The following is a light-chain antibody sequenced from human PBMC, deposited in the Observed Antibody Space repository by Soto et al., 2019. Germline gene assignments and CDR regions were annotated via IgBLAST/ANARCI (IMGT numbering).Light chain of an antibody. CDR3: QQYHTYWT. Sequence: DIQMTQSPXTLSASVGDRVTITCRASQSISSWLAWYQQKPGKTPKLLIYKASSLESGVPSRFNGSGSGTALNLNLSSLQPDDFATYYCQQYHTYWTFGQGTKVQI. J-gene: IGKJ1*01. V-gene: IGKV1-5*03. CDR2: KAS. CDR1: QSISSW.